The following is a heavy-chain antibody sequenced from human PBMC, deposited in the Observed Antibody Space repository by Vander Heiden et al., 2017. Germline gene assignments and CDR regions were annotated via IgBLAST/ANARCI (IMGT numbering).Heavy chain of an antibody. CDR3: ANKLGYCSGGDCAVDY. D-gene: IGHD2-8*02. CDR2: ISGASDVT. J-gene: IGHJ4*02. V-gene: IGHV3-23*01. CDR1: GLPFSIFA. Sequence: EVQLLESGGGLVQPGGSLRLSCAASGLPFSIFAMNWVRQAPGKGLEWVSTISGASDVTHYADSVKGRFTVSRDNSKNTLYLQMNSLRAWDTAIYYCANKLGYCSGGDCAVDYWGQGTLVTVSS.